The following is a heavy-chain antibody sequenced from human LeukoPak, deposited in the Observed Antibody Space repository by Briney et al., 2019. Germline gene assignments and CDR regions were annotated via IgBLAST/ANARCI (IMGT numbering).Heavy chain of an antibody. CDR2: IYTSGST. J-gene: IGHJ6*03. CDR3: ARDRIGGDYYYYYMDV. D-gene: IGHD2/OR15-2a*01. V-gene: IGHV4-4*07. Sequence: SETLSLTCPVSGGSINNYYWSWFRQPAGKGLEWIGCIYTSGSTNYNPSLKSRVTMSVDTSKNQFSLKLSSVTAADTAVYYCARDRIGGDYYYYYMDVWGKGTTVTISS. CDR1: GGSINNYY.